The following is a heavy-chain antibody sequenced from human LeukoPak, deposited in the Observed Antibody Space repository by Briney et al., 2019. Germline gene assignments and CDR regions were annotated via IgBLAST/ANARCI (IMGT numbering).Heavy chain of an antibody. Sequence: PSETLSLTCTVSGGSISSYYWSWIRQLPGKGLEWIGYIYYSGSTNYNPSLKSRVTISVDTPKNQFSLKLTSVTAADTAVYYCARAGTAMVSLDYWGQGTLVTVSS. CDR2: IYYSGST. CDR3: ARAGTAMVSLDY. D-gene: IGHD5-18*01. CDR1: GGSISSYY. V-gene: IGHV4-59*01. J-gene: IGHJ4*02.